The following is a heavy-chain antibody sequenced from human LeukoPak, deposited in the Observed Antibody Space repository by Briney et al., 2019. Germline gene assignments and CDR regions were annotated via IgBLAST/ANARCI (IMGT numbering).Heavy chain of an antibody. V-gene: IGHV3-7*03. CDR2: INQDGSEK. Sequence: PGGSLRLSCAASGITFSRFWMSWVRQAPGKGLQWVANINQDGSEKHYVDSVKGRFTISRDNAENSLYLQMNSLRAEDTAVYYCAKDYEYNSNTWYFHWGRGTLVSVSS. D-gene: IGHD6-13*01. CDR1: GITFSRFW. J-gene: IGHJ4*02. CDR3: AKDYEYNSNTWYFH.